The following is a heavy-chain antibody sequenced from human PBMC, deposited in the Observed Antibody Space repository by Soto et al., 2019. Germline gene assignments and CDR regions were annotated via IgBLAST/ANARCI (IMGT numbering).Heavy chain of an antibody. Sequence: GGSLRLSCAASGFTFSSYAMSWVRQAPGKGLEWVSAISGSGGSTYYADSVKGRFTISRDNSKNTLYLQMNSLRAEDTAVYYCAKTYYDSSGYLSYYFDYWGQGTLVTVSS. V-gene: IGHV3-23*01. CDR3: AKTYYDSSGYLSYYFDY. J-gene: IGHJ4*02. D-gene: IGHD3-22*01. CDR1: GFTFSSYA. CDR2: ISGSGGST.